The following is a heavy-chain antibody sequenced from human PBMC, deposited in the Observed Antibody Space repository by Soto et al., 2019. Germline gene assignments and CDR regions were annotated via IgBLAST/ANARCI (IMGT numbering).Heavy chain of an antibody. CDR1: GFTFSGSA. J-gene: IGHJ6*02. CDR2: IRSKANSYAT. Sequence: PGGSLRLSCAASGFTFSGSAMHWVRQASGKGLEWVGRIRSKANSYATAYAASVKGRFTISRDDSKNTAYLQMNSLKTEATAVYYCASDTARVYYGIDVWGQGTTVTVSS. V-gene: IGHV3-73*01. D-gene: IGHD5-18*01. CDR3: ASDTARVYYGIDV.